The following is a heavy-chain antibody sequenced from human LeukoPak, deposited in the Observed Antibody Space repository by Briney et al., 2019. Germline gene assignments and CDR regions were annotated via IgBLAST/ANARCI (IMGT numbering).Heavy chain of an antibody. J-gene: IGHJ6*02. CDR2: INPSGGST. D-gene: IGHD3-9*01. V-gene: IGHV1-46*01. Sequence: ASVTVSCKASGYTFTSYYMHWVRQAPGHGLEWMGIINPSGGSTSYAQKFQGRVTMTRDTSTSTVYMELSSLRSEDTAVYYCARDVLIGYYDILSSMRYYYYGMDVWGQGTTVTVSS. CDR1: GYTFTSYY. CDR3: ARDVLIGYYDILSSMRYYYYGMDV.